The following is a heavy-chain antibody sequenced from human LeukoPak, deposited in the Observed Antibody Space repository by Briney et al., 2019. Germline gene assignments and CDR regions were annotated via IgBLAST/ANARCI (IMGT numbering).Heavy chain of an antibody. CDR1: GFTFDDYA. Sequence: GRSLRLSCAASGFTFDDYAMPWVRQAPGKGLEWVSGISWNSGSIGYADSVKGRFTISRDNAKNSLYLQMNSLRAEDTALYYCAKDIGGWYKGFDYWGQGTLVTVSS. CDR2: ISWNSGSI. V-gene: IGHV3-9*01. J-gene: IGHJ4*02. CDR3: AKDIGGWYKGFDY. D-gene: IGHD6-19*01.